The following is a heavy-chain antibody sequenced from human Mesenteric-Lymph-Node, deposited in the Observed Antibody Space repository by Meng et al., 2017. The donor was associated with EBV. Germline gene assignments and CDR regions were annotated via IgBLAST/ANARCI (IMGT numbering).Heavy chain of an antibody. D-gene: IGHD2-21*02. Sequence: QVQWVQSGSELKKPGAAVKVSCKASGYTFTNYALTWVRQAPGQGLEWLGWINTNTGNPTYAPGFAGRYVFSLDTSVSTAYLQISSLKADDSAVYYCARDSEGNDLSFDYWGQGTLVTVSS. J-gene: IGHJ4*02. CDR3: ARDSEGNDLSFDY. V-gene: IGHV7-4-1*02. CDR1: GYTFTNYA. CDR2: INTNTGNP.